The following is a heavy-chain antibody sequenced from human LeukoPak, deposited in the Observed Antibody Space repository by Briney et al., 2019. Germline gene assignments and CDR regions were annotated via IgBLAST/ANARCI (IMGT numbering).Heavy chain of an antibody. J-gene: IGHJ4*02. CDR1: GFMFSSYW. Sequence: KSGGSLRLSCVASGFMFSSYWMNWVRQAPGKGLEWVSSISSSSNYIYYADSVKGRFTISRDNAKNSLSLQMHSLRAEDTAVYYCARDGDVLGVSGSYFDYWGQGTLVTVSS. CDR3: ARDGDVLGVSGSYFDY. CDR2: ISSSSNYI. D-gene: IGHD1-26*01. V-gene: IGHV3-21*01.